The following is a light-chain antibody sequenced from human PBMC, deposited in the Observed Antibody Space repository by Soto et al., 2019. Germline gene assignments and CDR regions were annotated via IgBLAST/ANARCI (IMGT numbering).Light chain of an antibody. CDR2: AAS. V-gene: IGKV1-9*01. J-gene: IGKJ1*01. CDR3: QQCHRYLT. CDR1: QGIGNS. Sequence: IQLTQSPSSLSASVGDRVTITCRASQGIGNSLAWYQQKPGEAPKLLIYAASSLQSGVPSRFSGSASGTEFTLTISSLQPDDIATYYCQQCHRYLTFGQGTKVDIK.